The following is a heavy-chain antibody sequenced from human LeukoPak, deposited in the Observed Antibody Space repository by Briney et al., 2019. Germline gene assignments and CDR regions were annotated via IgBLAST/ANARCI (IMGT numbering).Heavy chain of an antibody. CDR2: INHSGST. CDR1: GGSFSGYY. CDR3: ARLRTAYSSSWYGGDY. V-gene: IGHV4-34*01. J-gene: IGHJ4*02. Sequence: SETLSLTCAVSGGSFSGYYWTWIRQPPGKGLEWIGEINHSGSTNYNPSLKSRVTISVDTSKNQFSLKLSSVTAADTAVYYCARLRTAYSSSWYGGDYWGQGTLVTVSS. D-gene: IGHD6-13*01.